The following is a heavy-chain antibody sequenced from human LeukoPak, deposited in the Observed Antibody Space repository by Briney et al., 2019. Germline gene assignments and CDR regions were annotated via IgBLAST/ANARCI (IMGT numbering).Heavy chain of an antibody. CDR1: GYTFTSYA. CDR3: AVRSKLGYCSSTSCSPLDY. D-gene: IGHD2-2*01. Sequence: ASVKVSCKASGYTFTSYAMHWVRQAPGQRLEWMGWINAGNGSTKYSQKFQGRVTITRDTSASTAYMELSSLRSEDTAVYYCAVRSKLGYCSSTSCSPLDYWGQGTLVTVSS. V-gene: IGHV1-3*01. CDR2: INAGNGST. J-gene: IGHJ4*02.